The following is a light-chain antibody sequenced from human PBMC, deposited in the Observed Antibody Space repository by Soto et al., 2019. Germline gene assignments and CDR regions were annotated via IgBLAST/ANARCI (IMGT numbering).Light chain of an antibody. CDR1: SGSIARNY. J-gene: IGLJ2*01. Sequence: NFMLTQPHSVSEAPGKTVTISCTRSSGSIARNYVQWYQQRPGSAPTTLIYEDNERPSGVPDRFSGSIDSSSNSASLTISGTKAEDGGDYHRPAFDSINPLVFRRGTQVTVL. CDR2: EDN. CDR3: PAFDSINPLV. V-gene: IGLV6-57*04.